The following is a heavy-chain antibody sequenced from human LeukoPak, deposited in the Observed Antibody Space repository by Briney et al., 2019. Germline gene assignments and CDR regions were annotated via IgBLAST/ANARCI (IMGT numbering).Heavy chain of an antibody. J-gene: IGHJ6*02. CDR1: GYSFTGYY. CDR2: INSISAGT. V-gene: IGHV1-2*02. Sequence: ASVKVSCKASGYSFTGYYIHWVRQAPGQGLEWMGWINSISAGTQYAQKFQGRVTMTSDTSISTAYMVLSRLRSDDTGVYYCATNPYVTFYSMDVWGRGTTVTVSS. CDR3: ATNPYVTFYSMDV. D-gene: IGHD3-10*02.